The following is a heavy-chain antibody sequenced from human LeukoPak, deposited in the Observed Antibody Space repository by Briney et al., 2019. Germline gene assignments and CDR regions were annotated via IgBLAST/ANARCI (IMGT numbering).Heavy chain of an antibody. CDR3: ATTSEYNYGQRAY. CDR2: ISWSSRAS. CDR1: GFTFKDYA. D-gene: IGHD5-18*01. J-gene: IGHJ4*02. Sequence: GRSLRLSCAASGFTFKDYAMHWVRQAPGKGLEWVSGISWSSRASAYADSVKGRFTISRDNAKNSLYLQMNSLRAEDTAVYYCATTSEYNYGQRAYWGQGTLVTVSS. V-gene: IGHV3-9*01.